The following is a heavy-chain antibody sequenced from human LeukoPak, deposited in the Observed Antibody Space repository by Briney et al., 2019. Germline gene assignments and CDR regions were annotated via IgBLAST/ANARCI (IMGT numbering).Heavy chain of an antibody. CDR1: GYTFTSYG. CDR2: ISAYNGNT. D-gene: IGHD3-22*01. CDR3: ARDPGAYYYDSSGYSTVDY. J-gene: IGHJ4*02. V-gene: IGHV1-18*01. Sequence: ASVKVSCKASGYTFTSYGISWVRQAPGQGLEWMGWISAYNGNTNYAQKLQGRVTMTTDTSTSTAYMELRSLRSDDTAVYYCARDPGAYYYDSSGYSTVDYWGQGTLVTVSS.